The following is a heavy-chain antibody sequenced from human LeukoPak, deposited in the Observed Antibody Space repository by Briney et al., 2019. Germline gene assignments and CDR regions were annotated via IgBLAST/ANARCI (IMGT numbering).Heavy chain of an antibody. V-gene: IGHV1-18*01. CDR3: ARDLYYDSSGYYLLYDY. Sequence: ASVKVSCKASGYTFTSYGISWVRQAPGQGLEWMGWISAYNGNTNYAQKLQGRVTMTTDTSTSTAYMELRSLRSDDTAVHYCARDLYYDSSGYYLLYDYWGQGTLVTVSS. CDR2: ISAYNGNT. CDR1: GYTFTSYG. J-gene: IGHJ4*02. D-gene: IGHD3-22*01.